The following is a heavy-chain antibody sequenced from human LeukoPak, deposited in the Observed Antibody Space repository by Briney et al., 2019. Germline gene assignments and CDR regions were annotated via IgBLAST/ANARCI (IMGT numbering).Heavy chain of an antibody. V-gene: IGHV3-33*01. J-gene: IGHJ3*02. CDR2: IWYDGSNE. CDR3: ARGYGGNSGGFDI. CDR1: GYTFTGYF. Sequence: SCKASGYTFTGYFMHWVRQAPGKGLEWVAVIWYDGSNEYYADSVKGRFTISRENSKNAVSLQMDSLRAEDTAVYYCARGYGGNSGGFDIWGQGTTVTVSS. D-gene: IGHD4-23*01.